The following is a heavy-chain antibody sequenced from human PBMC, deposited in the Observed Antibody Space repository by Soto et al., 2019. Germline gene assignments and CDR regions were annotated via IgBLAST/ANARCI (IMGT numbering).Heavy chain of an antibody. CDR2: INPNSGGT. V-gene: IGHV1-2*02. J-gene: IGHJ6*02. CDR3: ARAGITGTTPPYYYGMDV. D-gene: IGHD1-7*01. CDR1: GYTFTGYY. Sequence: RASVKVSCKASGYTFTGYYMHWVRQAPGQGLEWMGWINPNSGGTNYAQKFQGRVTMTRDTSISTAYMELSRLRSDDTAVYYCARAGITGTTPPYYYGMDVWGQGTTVTVSS.